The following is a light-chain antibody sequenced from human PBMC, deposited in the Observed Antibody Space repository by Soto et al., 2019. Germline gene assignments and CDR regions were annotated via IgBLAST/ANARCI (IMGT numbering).Light chain of an antibody. CDR2: ATS. J-gene: IGKJ2*01. CDR1: ESVSSTY. Sequence: EVVLTQSPGTLSLSPGERATLSCRASESVSSTYFAWYQQKPGQAPRLLIYATSSRATGIPDRFSGSGSGTDFTLTISRLEPEDFAVYYCQQYCRTPYTFGRATRLEIK. V-gene: IGKV3-20*01. CDR3: QQYCRTPYT.